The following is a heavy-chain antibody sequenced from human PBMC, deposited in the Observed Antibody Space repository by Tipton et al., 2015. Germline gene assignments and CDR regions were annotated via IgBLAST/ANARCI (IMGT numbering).Heavy chain of an antibody. CDR1: GASLSTSSYY. CDR2: IHYSGRT. Sequence: TLSLTCTVSGASLSTSSYYWAWIRQAPVKGLEWVGSIHYSGRTYYNPSLKSRVTISVDTSKNQFSLKLNSVTAADTAVYYCARALLRAHYYSLDVWGQGTTVTVSS. J-gene: IGHJ6*02. D-gene: IGHD2/OR15-2a*01. V-gene: IGHV4-39*01. CDR3: ARALLRAHYYSLDV.